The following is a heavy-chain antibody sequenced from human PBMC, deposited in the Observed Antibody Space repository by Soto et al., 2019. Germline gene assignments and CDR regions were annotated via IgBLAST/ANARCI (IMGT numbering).Heavy chain of an antibody. CDR2: ISGYNGNT. V-gene: IGHV1-18*01. Sequence: QVQLVQSGAEVKQPVASVKVSCKTSGYTFSNYGITWVRKAPGQGLEWMGWISGYNGNTNYAQKLQGRVTMTTDTSTSTAYMELRSLRSDDTAIYYCARDISMVRDWGQGTLVTVSS. CDR3: ARDISMVRD. CDR1: GYTFSNYG. D-gene: IGHD3-10*01. J-gene: IGHJ4*02.